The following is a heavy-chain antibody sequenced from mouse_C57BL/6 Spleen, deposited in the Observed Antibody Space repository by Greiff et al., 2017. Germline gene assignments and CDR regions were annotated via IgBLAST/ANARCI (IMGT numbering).Heavy chain of an antibody. V-gene: IGHV1-80*01. Sequence: QVQLQQSGAELVKPGASVKISCKASGYAFSSYWMNWVKQRPGKGLEWIGQIYPGDGDTNYNGKFNGKATLTADKSSSPAYMQLSSLTSEDTAVYFCAREGYVEKCYWYFEVWGTGTTVTVSS. CDR2: IYPGDGDT. D-gene: IGHD1-3*01. CDR3: AREGYVEKCYWYFEV. CDR1: GYAFSSYW. J-gene: IGHJ1*03.